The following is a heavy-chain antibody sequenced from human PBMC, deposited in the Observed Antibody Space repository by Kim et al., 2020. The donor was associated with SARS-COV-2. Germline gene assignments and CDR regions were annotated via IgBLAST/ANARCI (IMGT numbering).Heavy chain of an antibody. Sequence: GGSLRLSCAASGFTFSSYSMNWVRQAPGKGLEWVSYISSSSSTIYYADSVKGRFTISRDNAKNSLYLQMNSLRAEDTAVYYCAREDREEPYYYGMDVWGQGTTVTVSS. CDR3: AREDREEPYYYGMDV. J-gene: IGHJ6*02. CDR2: ISSSSSTI. CDR1: GFTFSSYS. V-gene: IGHV3-48*04. D-gene: IGHD1-26*01.